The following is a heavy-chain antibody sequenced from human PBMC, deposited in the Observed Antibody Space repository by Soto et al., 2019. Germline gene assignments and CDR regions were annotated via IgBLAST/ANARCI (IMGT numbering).Heavy chain of an antibody. D-gene: IGHD4-17*01. CDR3: AKGRTPGYGDYDDYFDY. V-gene: IGHV3-23*01. Sequence: EVQLLESGGGLVQPGGSLRLSCAASGFTFSSYAMSWVRQAPGKGLEWVSAISGSGGSTYYADSVKGRFTISRDNSKNTLYLQMNSLRAEDTAVYYCAKGRTPGYGDYDDYFDYWGQGTLVTVSS. J-gene: IGHJ4*02. CDR1: GFTFSSYA. CDR2: ISGSGGST.